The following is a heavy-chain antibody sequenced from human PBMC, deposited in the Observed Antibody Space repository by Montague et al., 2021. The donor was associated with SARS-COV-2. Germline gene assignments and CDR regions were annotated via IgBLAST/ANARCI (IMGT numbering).Heavy chain of an antibody. J-gene: IGHJ6*02. CDR1: GGSLSGYY. CDR2: INHSANT. Sequence: SETLSLTCAVYGGSLSGYYWSWIRQPPEKGLEWIGEINHSANTKYNPSLKSPVTISIDTSKNQFSLKMTSVTAADTATYYCASGIYPSGSYYNRYYYGLSXWGPGTTVIVSS. D-gene: IGHD3-10*01. CDR3: ASGIYPSGSYYNRYYYGLSX. V-gene: IGHV4-34*01.